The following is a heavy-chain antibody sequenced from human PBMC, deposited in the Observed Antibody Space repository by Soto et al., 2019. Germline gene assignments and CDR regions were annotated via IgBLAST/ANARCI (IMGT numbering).Heavy chain of an antibody. V-gene: IGHV3-53*01. J-gene: IGHJ4*02. Sequence: WGSLRISCASSVFTVSINYMSWVRQAPGKGLEWVSVLYSDGSTYYADSVKGRFTISRDNSKNALYFQMNSLRAEDTAVYYCARMGTDYSYWFDYWGQGTMVTVSS. CDR1: VFTVSINY. CDR2: LYSDGST. CDR3: ARMGTDYSYWFDY. D-gene: IGHD3-9*01.